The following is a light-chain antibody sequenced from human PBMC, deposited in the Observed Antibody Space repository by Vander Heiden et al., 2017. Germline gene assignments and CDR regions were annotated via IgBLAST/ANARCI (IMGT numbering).Light chain of an antibody. J-gene: IGKJ4*01. V-gene: IGKV1-39*01. CDR3: QQSYSTSPLT. CDR1: QSITNY. CDR2: AAS. Sequence: DIQMTQSTSSLSASVRDRVTITCRASQSITNYLNWYQQKPGKAPKLLTYAASSLQSGVPSRFSGSGSGTDFTLTISSLQPEDFATYYCQQSYSTSPLTFGGGTKVEIK.